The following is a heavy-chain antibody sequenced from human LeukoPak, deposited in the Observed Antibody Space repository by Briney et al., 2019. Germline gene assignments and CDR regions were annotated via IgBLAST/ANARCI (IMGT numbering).Heavy chain of an antibody. D-gene: IGHD4-17*01. J-gene: IGHJ5*02. CDR1: GVSINDYY. Sequence: SETLSLTCTVSGVSINDYYWTWIRQAPGKGLEWLSYISNSGTTDYNPSLKSRVTMSVDTSKNEFSLKVTSVPAANTAMYYCARVVRGAVTSNCFDPWGQGTLVTVSS. CDR2: ISNSGTT. CDR3: ARVVRGAVTSNCFDP. V-gene: IGHV4-4*09.